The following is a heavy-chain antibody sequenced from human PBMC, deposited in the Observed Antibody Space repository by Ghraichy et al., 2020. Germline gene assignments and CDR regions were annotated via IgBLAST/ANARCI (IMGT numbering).Heavy chain of an antibody. CDR2: VDQSGST. Sequence: SETLSLTCSVSGGSMSGYFWSWIRQSPWKGLEWIGFVDQSGSTTYNPSLKSRFTISLDTSNFQVSLDLGSVTAADTAVYYCARDKSGTYSDYFDHWGQGTQVTVSS. J-gene: IGHJ4*02. V-gene: IGHV4-59*01. CDR3: ARDKSGTYSDYFDH. CDR1: GGSMSGYF. D-gene: IGHD1-26*01.